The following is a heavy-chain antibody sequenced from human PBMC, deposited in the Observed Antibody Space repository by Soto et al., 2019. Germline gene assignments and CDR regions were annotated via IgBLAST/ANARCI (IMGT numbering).Heavy chain of an antibody. V-gene: IGHV1-69*06. CDR3: ASTKYDSSGYYYWYLGL. D-gene: IGHD3-22*01. CDR2: IIPIFGTA. Sequence: QVELVQSGAELKKPGFSVKGSCQASEDTFRNYAISWVRQAPGQGLDWMGGIIPIFGTANYAQKFQGRVTITSDTFAYTVYLELSSLRSEDTAVYYCASTKYDSSGYYYWYLGLWGRGTLVTVSS. CDR1: EDTFRNYA. J-gene: IGHJ2*01.